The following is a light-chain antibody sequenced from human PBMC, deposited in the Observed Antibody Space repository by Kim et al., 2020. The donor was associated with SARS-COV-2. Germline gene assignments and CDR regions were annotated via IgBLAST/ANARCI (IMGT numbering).Light chain of an antibody. CDR3: QVWDTDTDDYV. CDR1: NIGGQS. Sequence: APGQTARITGGGNNIGGQSVHWYQQKPGQAPVLVIYYDSDRPPGIPERFSGSKAATTATLTISRVEAGDEADYYCQVWDTDTDDYVFGTGTKVTVL. CDR2: YDS. J-gene: IGLJ1*01. V-gene: IGLV3-21*01.